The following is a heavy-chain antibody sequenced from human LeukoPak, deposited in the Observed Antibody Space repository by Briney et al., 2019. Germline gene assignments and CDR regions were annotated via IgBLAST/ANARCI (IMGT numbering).Heavy chain of an antibody. Sequence: SVKVSCKASGGTFSSCAISWVRQAPGQGLEWMGRIIPILGIANYAQKFQGRVTITADKSTSTAYMELSSLRSEDTAVYYCARGRDDYVWGSPFDPWGQGTLVTVSS. CDR3: ARGRDDYVWGSPFDP. CDR2: IIPILGIA. J-gene: IGHJ5*02. V-gene: IGHV1-69*04. CDR1: GGTFSSCA. D-gene: IGHD3-16*01.